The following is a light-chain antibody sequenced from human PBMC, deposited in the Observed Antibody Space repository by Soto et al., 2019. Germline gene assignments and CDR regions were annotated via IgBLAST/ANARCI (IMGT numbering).Light chain of an antibody. CDR1: SSDVGGYNF. V-gene: IGLV2-8*01. CDR3: ASYAGSITV. CDR2: EVT. Sequence: QSALTQPPSASGSPGQSVTISCTGTSSDVGGYNFVSWYQQHPGKAPKLIIYEVTKRPSGVPDRFSGSKSGNTASLTVSGLQAEDEADYYCASYAGSITVFGTGTKVTVL. J-gene: IGLJ1*01.